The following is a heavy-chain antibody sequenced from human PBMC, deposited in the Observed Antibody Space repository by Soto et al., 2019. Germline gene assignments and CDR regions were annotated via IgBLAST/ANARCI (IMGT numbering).Heavy chain of an antibody. J-gene: IGHJ4*02. CDR1: GFTVSSNY. V-gene: IGHV3-66*01. Sequence: SGGSLILSCAASGFTVSSNYRSWVRQAPGKGLEWVSVIYSGGSTYYADSVKGRFTISRDNSKNTLYLQMNSLRAEDTAVYYCATFWSGYFHAFDYWGQGTLVTVSS. D-gene: IGHD3-3*01. CDR3: ATFWSGYFHAFDY. CDR2: IYSGGST.